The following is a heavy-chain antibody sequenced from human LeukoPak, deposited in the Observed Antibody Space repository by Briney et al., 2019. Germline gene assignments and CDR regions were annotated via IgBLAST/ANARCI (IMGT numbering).Heavy chain of an antibody. CDR1: GFTFNDYY. J-gene: IGHJ6*03. CDR3: ARVRKDYYYYYMDV. Sequence: GGSLRLSCAASGFTFNDYYMTWMRQAPGKGLEWVSYISSGGGTIIYYADSVKGRFTISKDNAKNSLYLQMNSLRAVDTAVYYCARVRKDYYYYYMDVWGKGTTVTVSS. CDR2: ISSGGGTII. V-gene: IGHV3-11*04.